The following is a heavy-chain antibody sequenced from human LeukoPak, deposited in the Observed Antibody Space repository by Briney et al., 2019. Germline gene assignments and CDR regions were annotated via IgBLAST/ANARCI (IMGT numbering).Heavy chain of an antibody. J-gene: IGHJ6*02. V-gene: IGHV3-9*01. Sequence: GRSLRLSCAASGFTFDDYVMHWVRQAPGKSLEWVSGISWNSGSIGYADSVKGRFTISRDNAKNSLYLQMNSLRAEDTALYYCAKSFPPYYYYYGMDVWGQGTTVTVSS. CDR3: AKSFPPYYYYYGMDV. CDR1: GFTFDDYV. CDR2: ISWNSGSI.